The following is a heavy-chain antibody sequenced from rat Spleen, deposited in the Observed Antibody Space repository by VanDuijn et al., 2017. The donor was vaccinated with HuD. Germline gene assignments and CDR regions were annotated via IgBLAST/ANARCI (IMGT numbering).Heavy chain of an antibody. CDR3: TTPIYGGYGEGWFAY. J-gene: IGHJ3*01. CDR2: INYDGRST. V-gene: IGHV5-29*01. Sequence: EVQLVESDGGLVQPGRSLKLSCAASGFTFSDYYMAWVRQAPTKGLEWVATINYDGRSTYYRDSVKGRFTISRDNAKNTLYLQMDSLRSEDTATYYCTTPIYGGYGEGWFAYWGQGTLVTVSS. CDR1: GFTFSDYY. D-gene: IGHD1-11*01.